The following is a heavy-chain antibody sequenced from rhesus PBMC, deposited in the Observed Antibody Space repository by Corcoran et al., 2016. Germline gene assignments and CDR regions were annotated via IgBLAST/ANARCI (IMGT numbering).Heavy chain of an antibody. Sequence: QVQLVQSGAEIKQPGASVKLSCKASGYTFTSYYMHWVRQAPGQGLEWIGLIYPYNRNKSFDQNFQDRVTITTDPSTSTGYIELSSLRSEDTAVYYCTRGITAATGTFDYWGQGVLVTVSS. J-gene: IGHJ4*01. CDR2: IYPYNRNK. V-gene: IGHV1-1*01. D-gene: IGHD6-43*01. CDR1: GYTFTSYY. CDR3: TRGITAATGTFDY.